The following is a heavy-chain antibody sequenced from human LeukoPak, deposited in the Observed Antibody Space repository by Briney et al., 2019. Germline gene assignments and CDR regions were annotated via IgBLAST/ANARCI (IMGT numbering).Heavy chain of an antibody. V-gene: IGHV1-2*02. CDR2: INPNSGGT. J-gene: IGHJ4*02. CDR1: GYTFTGYY. CDR3: ATVLPGLPNGYNYD. Sequence: GASVKVSCKASGYTFTGYYMHWVRQAPGQGLEWIGWINPNSGGTNYAQKFQGRVTMTRDTSISTAYMELSSLRSEDTAVYYCATVLPGLPNGYNYDWGQGTLVTVSS. D-gene: IGHD5-24*01.